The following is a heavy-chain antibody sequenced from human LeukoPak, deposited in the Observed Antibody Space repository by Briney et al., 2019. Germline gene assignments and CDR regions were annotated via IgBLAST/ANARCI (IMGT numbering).Heavy chain of an antibody. CDR3: ARGKTSQNIVTRKTYNWFDP. J-gene: IGHJ5*02. D-gene: IGHD2/OR15-2a*01. CDR1: GFTFSSYN. Sequence: GGSLRLSCATSGFTFSSYNMNWVRQAPGKGLEWVSSISSTSNYIYYADSVKGRFTISRDNAKNSLYLQMKSLRAEDTAVYYCARGKTSQNIVTRKTYNWFDPWGQGTLVTVSS. CDR2: ISSTSNYI. V-gene: IGHV3-21*01.